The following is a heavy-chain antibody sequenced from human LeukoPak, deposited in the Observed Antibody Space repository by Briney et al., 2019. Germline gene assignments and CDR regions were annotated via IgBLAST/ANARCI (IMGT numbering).Heavy chain of an antibody. CDR2: INPNSGGT. CDR3: ARDAPLVGATTWTFDY. CDR1: GYTFTGYY. Sequence: GASVKVSCKASGYTFTGYYMHWVRQAPGQGLEWMGWINPNSGGTNYAQKFQGRVTMTRDKYISTAYMELSRLRSDDTAVYYCARDAPLVGATTWTFDYWGQGTLVTVSS. D-gene: IGHD1-26*01. V-gene: IGHV1-2*02. J-gene: IGHJ4*02.